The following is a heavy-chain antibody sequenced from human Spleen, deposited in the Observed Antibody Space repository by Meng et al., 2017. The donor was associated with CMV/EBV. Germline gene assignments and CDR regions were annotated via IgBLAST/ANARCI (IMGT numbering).Heavy chain of an antibody. Sequence: GGSLRLSCAASGFTLSDYYVSWIRQPPGKGPEWVATITSGGTTHYADSVRGRCTISRDNSNNTLYLQMNSLRAEDTAVYFCARLLEWLLSAFDSWGQGAPVTVSS. J-gene: IGHJ4*02. D-gene: IGHD3-3*01. V-gene: IGHV3-69-1*02. CDR1: GFTLSDYY. CDR3: ARLLEWLLSAFDS. CDR2: ITSGGTT.